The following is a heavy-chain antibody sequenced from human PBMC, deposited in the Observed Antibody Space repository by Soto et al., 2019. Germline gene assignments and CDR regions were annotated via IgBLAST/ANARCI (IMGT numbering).Heavy chain of an antibody. D-gene: IGHD6-13*01. Sequence: QVQLVESGGGVVQPGRSLRLSCAASGFTFTTYGIHWVRQAPGKGLEWVAVISSDGSKNYFADSVRGRFTISRDNSKNTVYIQSNNVRAEDTAVYDCAKERMGYYYGLDVWGQGTTVVVSS. V-gene: IGHV3-30*18. CDR3: AKERMGYYYGLDV. J-gene: IGHJ6*02. CDR1: GFTFTTYG. CDR2: ISSDGSKN.